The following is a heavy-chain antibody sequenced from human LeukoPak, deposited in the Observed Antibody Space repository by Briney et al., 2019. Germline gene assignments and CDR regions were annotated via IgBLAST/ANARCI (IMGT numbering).Heavy chain of an antibody. D-gene: IGHD3-10*01. J-gene: IGHJ4*02. CDR1: GGSISNYF. CDR2: IYYTGST. CDR3: ARYYYGSGSYQRYFDY. Sequence: SETLSLTCTVSGGSISNYFWSWVRQPPGKGLEWIGYIYYTGSTNYNPSLKSRVTISVDTSKNQFSLTLSSVTAADTAVCYCARYYYGSGSYQRYFDYWGQGTLVTVSS. V-gene: IGHV4-59*08.